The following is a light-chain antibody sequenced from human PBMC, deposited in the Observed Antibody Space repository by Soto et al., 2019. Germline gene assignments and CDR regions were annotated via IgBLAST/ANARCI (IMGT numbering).Light chain of an antibody. CDR1: QSVSSS. Sequence: EIVLTQSPATLSLSPGERATLSCRASQSVSSSLAWYQQKPGQAPRLLIYDASNRATGIPDRFSGSGSGTDFTLTISSLEPEDFAVYYCQQRSNWPPLFTFGPGTKVNIK. CDR2: DAS. V-gene: IGKV3-11*01. J-gene: IGKJ3*01. CDR3: QQRSNWPPLFT.